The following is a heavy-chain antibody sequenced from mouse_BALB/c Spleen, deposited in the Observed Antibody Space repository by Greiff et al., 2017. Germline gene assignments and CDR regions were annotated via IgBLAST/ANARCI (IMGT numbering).Heavy chain of an antibody. CDR3: ASYYRNTWFAY. V-gene: IGHV2-2*02. Sequence: VQLQESGPGLVQPSQSLSITCTVSGFSLTSYGVHWVRQSPGKGLEWLGVIWSGGSTDYNAAFISRLSISKDNSKSQVFFKMNSLQANDTAIYYCASYYRNTWFAYWGQGTLVTVSA. J-gene: IGHJ3*01. CDR1: GFSLTSYG. CDR2: IWSGGST. D-gene: IGHD2-5*01.